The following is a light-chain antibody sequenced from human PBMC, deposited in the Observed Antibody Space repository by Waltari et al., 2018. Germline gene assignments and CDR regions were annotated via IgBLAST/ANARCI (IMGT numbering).Light chain of an antibody. J-gene: IGLJ2*01. CDR3: AAWDDSLNGVV. Sequence: SVLTQPPSASGAPGQRVTISCSGSSSNLGSHYVYWYQQLPGTAPKLLIYTDDQRAAGVPDRVSASKSGTSASLAISGLRSEDEADYYCAAWDDSLNGVVFGGGTRLTVL. CDR1: SSNLGSHY. CDR2: TDD. V-gene: IGLV1-47*02.